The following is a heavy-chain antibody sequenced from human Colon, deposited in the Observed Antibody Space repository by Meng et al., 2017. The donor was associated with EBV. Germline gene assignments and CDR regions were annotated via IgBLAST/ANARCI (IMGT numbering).Heavy chain of an antibody. V-gene: IGHV4-4*02. Sequence: QGQRQASGPGLVKPAATLSLTCAVYCGSSSSSNWWSWVRQPSGKGLEWIGEIYHSGSTNYNPSLKSRVTISVDKSKNQFSLKLSSVTAADTAVYYCARVVTALWGYYFDYWGQGTLVTVSS. CDR2: IYHSGST. D-gene: IGHD2-21*02. CDR3: ARVVTALWGYYFDY. CDR1: CGSSSSSNW. J-gene: IGHJ4*02.